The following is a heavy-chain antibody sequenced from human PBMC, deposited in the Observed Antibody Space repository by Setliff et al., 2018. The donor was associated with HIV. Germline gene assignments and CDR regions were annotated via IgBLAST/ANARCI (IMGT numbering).Heavy chain of an antibody. Sequence: GGSLRLSCTASGFTFSDYYMSWIRQAPGKGLEWVSYISSSSTYTNYLDSVKGRFTISRDNSKNRLDLQMGSLRAEDMAVYYCARGSCSGCYLSDYWGLGTLVTVSS. CDR2: ISSSSTYT. V-gene: IGHV3-11*06. J-gene: IGHJ4*02. CDR3: ARGSCSGCYLSDY. D-gene: IGHD6-19*01. CDR1: GFTFSDYY.